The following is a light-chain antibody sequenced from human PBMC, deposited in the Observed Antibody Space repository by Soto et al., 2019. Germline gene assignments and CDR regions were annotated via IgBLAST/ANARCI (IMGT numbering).Light chain of an antibody. CDR2: DAS. CDR3: QQYNNWPRT. Sequence: EIVLTQSPATLSLSPGERATLSCRASRSVSSYLAWYQQKPGQAPRLLIYDASNRATGIPARFSGTGFGTEFTLTISSLQSGDSAVYYCQQYNNWPRTFGQGTRLEIK. J-gene: IGKJ5*01. CDR1: RSVSSY. V-gene: IGKV3-11*01.